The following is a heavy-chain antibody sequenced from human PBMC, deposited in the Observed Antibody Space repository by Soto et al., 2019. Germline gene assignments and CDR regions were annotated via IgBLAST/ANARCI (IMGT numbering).Heavy chain of an antibody. Sequence: SGPTLVNPTETLTLTCSVSGFSLSNPRMGVSWIRQPPGKALEWLAHIFSNDEKSYSTSLKSSLTISKDTSKSQVVLTMPNMDPVDTATYYCARIQDFSGVESYYMDVWGKGTTVTAP. D-gene: IGHD3-10*01. CDR2: IFSNDEK. J-gene: IGHJ6*03. CDR3: ARIQDFSGVESYYMDV. CDR1: GFSLSNPRMG. V-gene: IGHV2-26*01.